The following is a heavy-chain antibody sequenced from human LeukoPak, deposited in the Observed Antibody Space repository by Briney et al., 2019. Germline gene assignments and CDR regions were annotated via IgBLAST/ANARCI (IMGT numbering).Heavy chain of an antibody. Sequence: ASVKVSCKASGSTFTSNGISWVRQAPGQGLEWMGWISAYNGNTNYAQKLQGRVTMTTDTSTSIAYMELRSLRSDDTAVYYCARDLKYYYDSSGYYSSAYYFDYWGQGTLVTVSS. D-gene: IGHD3-22*01. V-gene: IGHV1-18*01. CDR3: ARDLKYYYDSSGYYSSAYYFDY. CDR1: GSTFTSNG. J-gene: IGHJ4*02. CDR2: ISAYNGNT.